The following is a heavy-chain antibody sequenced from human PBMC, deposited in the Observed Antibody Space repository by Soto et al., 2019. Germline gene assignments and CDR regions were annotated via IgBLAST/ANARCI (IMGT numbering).Heavy chain of an antibody. CDR1: GFTFSSYG. CDR2: ISYDGSNK. V-gene: IGHV3-30*18. J-gene: IGHJ4*02. D-gene: IGHD3-22*01. CDR3: AKDYDSSGYWHFFDY. Sequence: GGSLRLSCAASGFTFSSYGMHWVRQAPGKGLEWVAVISYDGSNKYYADSVKGRFTISRDNSKNTLYLQMNSLRAEDTAVYYCAKDYDSSGYWHFFDYWGQGTLVTVSS.